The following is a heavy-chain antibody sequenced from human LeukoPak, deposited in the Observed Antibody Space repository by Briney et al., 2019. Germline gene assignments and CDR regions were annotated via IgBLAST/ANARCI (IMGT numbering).Heavy chain of an antibody. Sequence: GASVKVSCTASGYTFTSYGISWVRQAPGQGLEWMGGIIPIFGTANYAQKFQGRVTITADKSTSTAYMELSSLRSEDTAVYYCARDAVTPDGNYGMDVWGKGPRSPSPQ. J-gene: IGHJ6*04. CDR3: ARDAVTPDGNYGMDV. CDR1: GYTFTSYG. CDR2: IIPIFGTA. D-gene: IGHD3-16*01. V-gene: IGHV1-69*06.